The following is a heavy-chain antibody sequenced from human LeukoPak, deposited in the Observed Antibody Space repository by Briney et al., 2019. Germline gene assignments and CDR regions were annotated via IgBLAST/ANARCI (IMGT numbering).Heavy chain of an antibody. Sequence: ASVKVSCKASGYTFTSYDINWVRQATGQGLEWMGWMNPNSGNTGYAQKFQGRVTTTRNTSISTAYMELSSLRSEDTAVYYCARVPPYDFWSGYSYPTFDYWGQGTLVTVSS. D-gene: IGHD3-3*01. V-gene: IGHV1-8*03. CDR2: MNPNSGNT. J-gene: IGHJ4*02. CDR1: GYTFTSYD. CDR3: ARVPPYDFWSGYSYPTFDY.